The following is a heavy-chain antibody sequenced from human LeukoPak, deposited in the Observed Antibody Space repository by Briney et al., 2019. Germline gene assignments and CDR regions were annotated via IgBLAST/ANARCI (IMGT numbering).Heavy chain of an antibody. Sequence: ASVTVSCKASGYTFTSYGISWVRQAPGQGLEWMGWISAYNGNTNYAQKLQGRVTMTTDTSTSTAYMELRSLRSDDTAVYYCARDSVDSSSSLIDYWGQGTLVTVSS. J-gene: IGHJ4*02. CDR3: ARDSVDSSSSLIDY. CDR2: ISAYNGNT. D-gene: IGHD6-6*01. CDR1: GYTFTSYG. V-gene: IGHV1-18*01.